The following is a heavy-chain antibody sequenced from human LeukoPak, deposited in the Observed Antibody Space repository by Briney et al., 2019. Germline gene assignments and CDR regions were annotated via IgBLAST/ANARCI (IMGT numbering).Heavy chain of an antibody. D-gene: IGHD5-24*01. V-gene: IGHV4-30-2*02. Sequence: PSETLSLTCTVSDDSISSGAYYWTWIRQPPGKGLEWIGYITHSGSTYYNPSLKSRVTISVDMSKNQFSLKLSSVTAADTAVYYCAGYDGYNDFDYWGQGTLVTVSS. CDR1: DDSISSGAYY. CDR2: ITHSGST. CDR3: AGYDGYNDFDY. J-gene: IGHJ4*02.